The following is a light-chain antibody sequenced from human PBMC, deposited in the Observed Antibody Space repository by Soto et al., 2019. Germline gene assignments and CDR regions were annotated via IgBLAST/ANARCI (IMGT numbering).Light chain of an antibody. V-gene: IGKV2-28*01. J-gene: IGKJ1*01. CDR2: LGS. CDR3: MQALQTLWT. CDR1: QSLLHSNGYNY. Sequence: DIVMTQSPLSLPVTPGEPACISCRSSQSLLHSNGYNYLDWYLQKPGQSPQLLIYLGSNRASGVPDRFSGSGSGTDFTLKISRVEAEDVGVYYCMQALQTLWTFGQGTKVEIK.